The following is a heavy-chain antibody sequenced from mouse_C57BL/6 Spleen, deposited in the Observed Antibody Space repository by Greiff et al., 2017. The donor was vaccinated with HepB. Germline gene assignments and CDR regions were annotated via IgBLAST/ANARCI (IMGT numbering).Heavy chain of an antibody. Sequence: EVKLMESGGGLVKPGGSLKLSCAASGFTFSSYAMSWVRQTPEKRLEWVATISDGGSYTYYPDNVKGRFTISRDNAKNNLYLQMSHLKSEDTAMDYCARGENEEAWFAYWGQGTLVTVSA. CDR3: ARGENEEAWFAY. CDR2: ISDGGSYT. J-gene: IGHJ3*01. CDR1: GFTFSSYA. V-gene: IGHV5-4*03.